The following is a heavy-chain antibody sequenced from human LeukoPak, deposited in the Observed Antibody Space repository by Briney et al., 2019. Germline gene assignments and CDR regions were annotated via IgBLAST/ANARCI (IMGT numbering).Heavy chain of an antibody. J-gene: IGHJ3*02. V-gene: IGHV3-23*01. Sequence: GGTLRLSCAASGFTFSSYGMSWVRQAPGKGLEWVSGMSGSGGSTYYADSVKGRFTISRDNAKNSLYMQMESLRDEDTAIYYCARDTLEYSNSPDALDIWGQGTMVTVSS. CDR2: MSGSGGST. D-gene: IGHD4-23*01. CDR1: GFTFSSYG. CDR3: ARDTLEYSNSPDALDI.